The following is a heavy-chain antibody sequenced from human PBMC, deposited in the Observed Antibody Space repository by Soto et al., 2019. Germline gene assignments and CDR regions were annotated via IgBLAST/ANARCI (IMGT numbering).Heavy chain of an antibody. CDR1: GGTFSSYA. V-gene: IGHV1-69*06. J-gene: IGHJ6*02. Sequence: SVKVSCKASGGTFSSYAISWVRQAPGQGLERMGGIIPIFGTANYAQKFQGRVTITADKSTSTAYMELSSLRSEDTAVYYCARAHYDFWSGYRYLYGMDVWGQGTTVTVSS. CDR3: ARAHYDFWSGYRYLYGMDV. CDR2: IIPIFGTA. D-gene: IGHD3-3*01.